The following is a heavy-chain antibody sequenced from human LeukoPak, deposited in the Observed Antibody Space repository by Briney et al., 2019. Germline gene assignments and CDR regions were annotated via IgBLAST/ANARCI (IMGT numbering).Heavy chain of an antibody. D-gene: IGHD6-19*01. CDR3: AKSRGSSKSGPQWLAYFDY. Sequence: GGSLRLSCAASGFTFSNYAMSWVRQAPGKGLEWVSHISGSGGSTYYADSVKGRFTISRDNSKNTLYLQMNSLSAEDTAVYYCAKSRGSSKSGPQWLAYFDYWGQGTLVTVSS. V-gene: IGHV3-23*01. CDR1: GFTFSNYA. J-gene: IGHJ4*02. CDR2: ISGSGGST.